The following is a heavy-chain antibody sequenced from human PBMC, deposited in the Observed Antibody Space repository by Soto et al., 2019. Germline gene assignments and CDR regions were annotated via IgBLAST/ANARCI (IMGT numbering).Heavy chain of an antibody. D-gene: IGHD3-10*01. J-gene: IGHJ3*01. CDR3: ARRYGSAFDF. CDR2: IYYSGST. Sequence: QVQLQESGPGLVKPSETLSLTCTVSGGSISSYYWSWIRQPPGKGLEWIGDIYYSGSTNYNPSLLGRVTISVDTSKNQFSLKLTSVTAADTAVYYCARRYGSAFDFWGQGTMVTVSS. V-gene: IGHV4-59*01. CDR1: GGSISSYY.